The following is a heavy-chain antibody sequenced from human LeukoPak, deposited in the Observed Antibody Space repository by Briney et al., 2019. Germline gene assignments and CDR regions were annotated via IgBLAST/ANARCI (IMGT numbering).Heavy chain of an antibody. D-gene: IGHD3-10*01. CDR1: GFTLNKYW. Sequence: PGGSLRLSCIASGFTLNKYWMNWVRQAPGKGLEWVANIMHDGSEKYYVGSVKGRFTISRDNAKNSVYLQMNSLRVEDTAVYYCARRPFGADYWGQGTVVTVSS. CDR2: IMHDGSEK. J-gene: IGHJ4*02. CDR3: ARRPFGADY. V-gene: IGHV3-7*01.